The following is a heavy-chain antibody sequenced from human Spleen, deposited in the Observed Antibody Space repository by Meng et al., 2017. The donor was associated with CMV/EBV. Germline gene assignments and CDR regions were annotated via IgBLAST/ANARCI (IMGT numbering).Heavy chain of an antibody. Sequence: GGSLRLSCAASGFTFSRYWMSWVRQAPGKGLEWVANIKQDGSEKYYVDSVKGRFTISRDNAKNSLYLQMNSLRAEDTAVYYCARERYPYYYGMDVWGQGTTVTVSS. CDR2: IKQDGSEK. CDR3: ARERYPYYYGMDV. J-gene: IGHJ6*02. V-gene: IGHV3-7*01. CDR1: GFTFSRYW. D-gene: IGHD1-1*01.